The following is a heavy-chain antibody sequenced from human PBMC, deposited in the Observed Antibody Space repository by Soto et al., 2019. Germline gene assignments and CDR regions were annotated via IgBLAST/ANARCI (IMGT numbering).Heavy chain of an antibody. J-gene: IGHJ4*02. CDR1: GGAFSSYA. CDR3: AREGVPVSSGIAAAGFDY. V-gene: IGHV1-69*13. CDR2: IIPIFGTA. D-gene: IGHD6-13*01. Sequence: SVKVSCKASGGAFSSYAISWVRQAPGQGLEWMGGIIPIFGTANYAQKFQGRVTITADESTSTAYMELSSLRSEDTAVYYCAREGVPVSSGIAAAGFDYWGQGTLVTVSS.